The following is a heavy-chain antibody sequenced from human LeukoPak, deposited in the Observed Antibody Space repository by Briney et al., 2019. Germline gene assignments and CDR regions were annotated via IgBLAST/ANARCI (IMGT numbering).Heavy chain of an antibody. D-gene: IGHD3-10*01. Sequence: PGGSLRLSCAASGFTFSSNYMSWVRQAPGKGLEGVSVIYSGGSTYYADSVKGRFTISRDNSKNTLYLQMNSLRAEDTAVYYCAKGMVRGVILKGFDYWGQGTLVTVSS. CDR3: AKGMVRGVILKGFDY. J-gene: IGHJ4*02. CDR2: IYSGGST. V-gene: IGHV3-53*01. CDR1: GFTFSSNY.